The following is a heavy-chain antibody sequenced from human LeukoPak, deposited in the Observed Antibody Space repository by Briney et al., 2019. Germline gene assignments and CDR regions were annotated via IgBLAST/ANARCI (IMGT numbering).Heavy chain of an antibody. V-gene: IGHV4-31*03. J-gene: IGHJ6*02. Sequence: SETLSLTCTVSGGSISSGGYYWSWIRQHPGKGLEWIGYIYYSGSTYYNLSLKSRVTISVDTSKNQFSLKLSSVTAADTAVYYCARDRYDSSGYYYYGMDVWGQGTTVTVSS. D-gene: IGHD3-22*01. CDR1: GGSISSGGYY. CDR3: ARDRYDSSGYYYYGMDV. CDR2: IYYSGST.